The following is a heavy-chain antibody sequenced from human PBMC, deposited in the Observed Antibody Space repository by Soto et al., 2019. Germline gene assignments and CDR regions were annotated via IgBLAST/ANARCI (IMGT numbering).Heavy chain of an antibody. D-gene: IGHD2-15*01. Sequence: QVQLQESGPGLVKPSETLSLTCTVSGGSITSYYWCWIRMPPGKGLGWIGFVDYSGSPNYNTSLNSRVPISVDTSTIQCSLTIFSVTATHTAVYYCASPPVGYCSGGRCYPYYGLDVWGQGTTVTVSS. CDR3: ASPPVGYCSGGRCYPYYGLDV. CDR2: VDYSGSP. CDR1: GGSITSYY. J-gene: IGHJ6*02. V-gene: IGHV4-59*01.